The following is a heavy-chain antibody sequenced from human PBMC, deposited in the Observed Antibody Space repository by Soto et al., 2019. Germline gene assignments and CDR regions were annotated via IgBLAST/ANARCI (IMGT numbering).Heavy chain of an antibody. J-gene: IGHJ4*02. CDR3: ARHLPVTHSLYFDY. V-gene: IGHV4-59*08. CDR1: GGSISSYX. Sequence: SETLSLTCTVSGGSISSYXWSXXRQPPGKGLEWIGYIYYSGSTNYNPSLKSRVTISVDTSKNQFSLKLSSVTAADTAVYYCARHLPVTHSLYFDYWGQGTLVTVSS. CDR2: IYYSGST. D-gene: IGHD4-17*01.